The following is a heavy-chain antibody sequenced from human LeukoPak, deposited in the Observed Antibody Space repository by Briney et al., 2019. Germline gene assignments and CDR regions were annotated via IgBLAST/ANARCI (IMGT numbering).Heavy chain of an antibody. CDR1: GYTFSSYD. V-gene: IGHV1-2*02. J-gene: IGHJ1*01. CDR2: IKPDSGGT. CDR3: SRDGVVPAAVVDN. Sequence: VGSVKVSCKASGYTFSSYDMHWVRQAPGQGLEWVGCIKPDSGGTNYAEKFQGRVTITRDTSISTAYMQLSSLRAEDTAVYYCSRDGVVPAAVVDNCGQGTVTTV. D-gene: IGHD2-2*01.